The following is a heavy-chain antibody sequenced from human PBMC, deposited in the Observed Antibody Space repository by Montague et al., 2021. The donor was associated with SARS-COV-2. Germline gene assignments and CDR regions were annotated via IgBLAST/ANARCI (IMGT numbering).Heavy chain of an antibody. D-gene: IGHD6-13*01. CDR1: GFSLSTSGVG. CDR2: IYWDDDK. CDR3: AHRPSIAAAGTFRFDP. Sequence: PALVKPTQTLTLTCTFSGFSLSTSGVGVGWIRQPPGKALEWLALIYWDDDKRYSPSLKSRLTITKDTSKNQVVLTMTSMDPVDTATYYCAHRPSIAAAGTFRFDPWGQGTLVTVSS. V-gene: IGHV2-5*02. J-gene: IGHJ5*02.